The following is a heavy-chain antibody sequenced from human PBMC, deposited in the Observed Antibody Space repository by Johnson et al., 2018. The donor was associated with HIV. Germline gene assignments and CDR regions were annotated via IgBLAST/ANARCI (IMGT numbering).Heavy chain of an antibody. V-gene: IGHV3-23*04. CDR1: GFTFSNYA. CDR3: AKVRYYDRDAFDI. D-gene: IGHD3-22*01. CDR2: ISGSGGSK. J-gene: IGHJ3*02. Sequence: MQLVESGGGLVQPGGSLRLSCAASGFTFSNYAMSWVRPAPGKGLEWVSSISGSGGSKYYAASAKGRFTISRDNSKNTLYLQMNSLRAEDTAVHYCAKVRYYDRDAFDIWGPGTLVTVSP.